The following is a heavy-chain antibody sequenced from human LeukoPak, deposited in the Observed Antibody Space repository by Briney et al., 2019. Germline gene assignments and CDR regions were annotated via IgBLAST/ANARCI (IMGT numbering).Heavy chain of an antibody. V-gene: IGHV1-69*05. CDR1: GGTFSSYA. CDR2: IIPIFGTA. J-gene: IGHJ3*02. Sequence: ASVKVSCKASGGTFSSYAISWVRQAPGQGLEWMGGIIPIFGTANYAQKFQGRVTITTDESTSTAYMELSSLRSEDTAVYYCARDRAKGAAAGTWAFDIWGQGTMVTVSS. CDR3: ARDRAKGAAAGTWAFDI. D-gene: IGHD6-13*01.